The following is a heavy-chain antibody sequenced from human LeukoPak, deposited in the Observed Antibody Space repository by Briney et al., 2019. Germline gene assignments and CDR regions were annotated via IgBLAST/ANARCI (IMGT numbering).Heavy chain of an antibody. V-gene: IGHV4-34*01. Sequence: SETLSLTCAVYGGSFSGYYWSWIRQPPGKGLEWIGEINHSGSTNYNPSLKSRVTISVDTSKNQFSLKLSSVTAADTAVYYCATETLYCSGGSCCSELDYWGQGTLVTVSS. CDR1: GGSFSGYY. D-gene: IGHD2-15*01. CDR3: ATETLYCSGGSCCSELDY. CDR2: INHSGST. J-gene: IGHJ4*02.